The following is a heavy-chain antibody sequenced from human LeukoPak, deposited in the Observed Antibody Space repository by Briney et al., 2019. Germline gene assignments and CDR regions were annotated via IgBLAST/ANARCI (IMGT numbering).Heavy chain of an antibody. D-gene: IGHD3-10*01. Sequence: GESLKISCQGSGYTFANSWIAWVRQMPGKGLEWMGIIYPGDSDTRYSPSFQGQVTISADKSISTAYLQWSSLQASDTATYYYYVDVWGKGTTVTVSS. CDR1: GYTFANSW. J-gene: IGHJ6*04. CDR2: IYPGDSDT. CDR3: YVDV. V-gene: IGHV5-51*01.